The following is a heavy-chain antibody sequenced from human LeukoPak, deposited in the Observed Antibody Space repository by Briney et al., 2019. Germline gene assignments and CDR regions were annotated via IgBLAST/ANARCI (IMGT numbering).Heavy chain of an antibody. CDR2: IYSGGST. J-gene: IGHJ6*03. CDR3: ARVTGSGSYLWADYYYYYMDV. CDR1: GFTVSSNY. D-gene: IGHD3-10*01. Sequence: GGSLRLSCAASGFTVSSNYMSWVRQAPGKGLEWVSVIYSGGSTYYADSVKGRFTISRDNSKNTLYLQMNSLRAEDTAVYYCARVTGSGSYLWADYYYYYMDVWGKGTTVTISS. V-gene: IGHV3-66*01.